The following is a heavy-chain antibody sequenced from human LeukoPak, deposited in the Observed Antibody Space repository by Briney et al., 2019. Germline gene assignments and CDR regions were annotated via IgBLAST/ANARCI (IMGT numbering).Heavy chain of an antibody. CDR3: AKDDRSLTNVVAAN. CDR1: GFTFSSYA. CDR2: ISGSGGST. V-gene: IGHV3-23*01. J-gene: IGHJ4*02. D-gene: IGHD2-15*01. Sequence: AGGSLRLSCAASGFTFSSYAMSWVRQAPGKGLGWVSAISGSGGSTYYADSVKGRFTISRDNSKNTLYLQMNSLRAEDTAVYYCAKDDRSLTNVVAANWGQGTLVTVSS.